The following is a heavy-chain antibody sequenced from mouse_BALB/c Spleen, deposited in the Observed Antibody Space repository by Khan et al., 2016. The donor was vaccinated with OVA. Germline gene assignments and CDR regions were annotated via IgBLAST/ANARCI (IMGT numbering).Heavy chain of an antibody. D-gene: IGHD1-1*01. CDR2: IAPGSGST. V-gene: IGHV1S41*01. J-gene: IGHJ4*01. CDR1: GYTFTSYW. CDR3: ARSNYYGSGLYAMDY. Sequence: DLVKPGASVKLSCKASGYTFTSYWINWTKQRPGQGLEWIGRIAPGSGSTSYVEMFKTKTILTVDTSSRTVYIQLISLSSEDSAVYFCARSNYYGSGLYAMDYWGPRTSVTVSS.